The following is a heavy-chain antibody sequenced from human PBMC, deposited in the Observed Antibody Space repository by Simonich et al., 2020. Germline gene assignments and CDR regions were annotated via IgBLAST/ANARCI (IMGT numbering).Heavy chain of an antibody. Sequence: QVQLVPSGAEVKKPGASVKVSCKASGYTFTGYYMHWVRQAPGQGLEWMGRSNPNGGGNNYDKKFQGRVTMTRETSISTAYMELSRLRSDDTAVYYCARDTFLGYCSSTSCYDAFDIWGQGTMVTVSS. J-gene: IGHJ3*02. CDR1: GYTFTGYY. CDR3: ARDTFLGYCSSTSCYDAFDI. CDR2: SNPNGGGN. D-gene: IGHD2-2*01. V-gene: IGHV1-2*02.